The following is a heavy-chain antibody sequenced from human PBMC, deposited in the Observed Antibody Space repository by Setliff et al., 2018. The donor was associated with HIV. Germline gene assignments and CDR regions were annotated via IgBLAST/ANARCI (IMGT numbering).Heavy chain of an antibody. Sequence: PGESLTISCTGSGYSFTSYWIGWVRQMPGKGLEWMGIIDPGDSDTRYSPSFQGQFTISADTSVNTAYLQWSSLKASDTAMYYCARPLWSQSSDAFSIWGQGTMVTVSS. CDR3: ARPLWSQSSDAFSI. D-gene: IGHD2-21*01. V-gene: IGHV5-51*01. CDR2: IDPGDSDT. CDR1: GYSFTSYW. J-gene: IGHJ3*02.